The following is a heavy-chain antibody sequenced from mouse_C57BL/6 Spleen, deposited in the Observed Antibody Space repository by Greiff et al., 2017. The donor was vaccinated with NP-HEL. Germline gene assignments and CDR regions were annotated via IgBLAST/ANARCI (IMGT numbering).Heavy chain of an antibody. J-gene: IGHJ2*01. CDR2: INPGSGGT. CDR3: AREGGNYYGSFDY. CDR1: GYAFTNYL. Sequence: VQLQQSGAELVRPGTSVKVSCKASGYAFTNYLIEWVKQRPGPGLEWIGVINPGSGGTNYNEKFKGKATLTADKSSSTAYMQLSSLTSEDAAVYFCAREGGNYYGSFDYWGQGTTLTVSS. D-gene: IGHD1-1*01. V-gene: IGHV1-54*01.